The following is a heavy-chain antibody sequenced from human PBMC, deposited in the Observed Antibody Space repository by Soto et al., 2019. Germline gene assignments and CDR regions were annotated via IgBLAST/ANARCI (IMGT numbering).Heavy chain of an antibody. CDR3: AKVTSARVFYFGLDV. Sequence: VQLVESGGGVVQPGRSLRLSCAASGFTFSSYGMHWVRQAPGKGLEWVAIISGSAGRTYYADSVKGRFTISRDNSKNTLYLQMDSLRAEDTAVYHCAKVTSARVFYFGLDVWGQGTTVTVSS. J-gene: IGHJ6*02. CDR1: GFTFSSYG. CDR2: ISGSAGRT. D-gene: IGHD2-2*01. V-gene: IGHV3-23*04.